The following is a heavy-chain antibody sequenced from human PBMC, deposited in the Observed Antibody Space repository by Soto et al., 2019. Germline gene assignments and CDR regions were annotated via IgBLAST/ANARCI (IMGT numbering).Heavy chain of an antibody. Sequence: LRLSCAASGFTFSSYAMHWVRQAPGKGLEWVAVISYDGSNKYYADSVKGRFTISRDNSKNTLYLQMNSLRAEDTAAYYCARGYSSSSYYYYGMDVWGQGTAVTVSS. V-gene: IGHV3-30-3*01. CDR2: ISYDGSNK. CDR3: ARGYSSSSYYYYGMDV. D-gene: IGHD6-6*01. J-gene: IGHJ6*02. CDR1: GFTFSSYA.